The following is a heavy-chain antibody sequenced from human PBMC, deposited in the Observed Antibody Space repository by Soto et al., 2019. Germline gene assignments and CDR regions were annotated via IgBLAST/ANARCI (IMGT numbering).Heavy chain of an antibody. J-gene: IGHJ6*02. V-gene: IGHV4-34*01. CDR2: INHSGST. CDR3: ARVRGYCSSTSCYYYYYYYGMDV. D-gene: IGHD2-2*01. Sequence: KTSETLSLTCAVYGGSFSGYYWSWIRQPPGKGLEWIGEINHSGSTNYNPSLKSRVTISVDTSKNQFSLKLSSVTAADAAVYYCARVRGYCSSTSCYYYYYYYGMDVWGQGTTVTVSS. CDR1: GGSFSGYY.